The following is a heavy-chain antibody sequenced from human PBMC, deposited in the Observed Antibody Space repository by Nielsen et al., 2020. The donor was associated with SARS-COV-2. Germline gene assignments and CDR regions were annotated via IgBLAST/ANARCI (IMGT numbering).Heavy chain of an antibody. CDR2: ISGSGGST. D-gene: IGHD6-19*01. J-gene: IGHJ4*02. V-gene: IGHV3-23*01. Sequence: GESLKISCAASGFTFSSYWMSWVRQAPGKGLEWVSAISGSGGSTYYADSVKGRFTISRDNSKNTLYLQMNSLRAEDTAVYYCAKDPGQWLVPFDYWGQGTLVTVSS. CDR3: AKDPGQWLVPFDY. CDR1: GFTFSSYW.